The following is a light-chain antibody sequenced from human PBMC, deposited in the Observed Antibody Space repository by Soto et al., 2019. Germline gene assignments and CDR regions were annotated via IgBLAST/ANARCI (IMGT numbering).Light chain of an antibody. Sequence: QSALTQPASVSGSPGQSITISCTGSSSDVGGYNYVSWYQQTPGKAPQLIIYEVTNRPSGVSDRFSGSKSGNTASLTISGLQAEDEADYYCCSYTTTSPYVFGTGTKLTV. CDR1: SSDVGGYNY. CDR2: EVT. CDR3: CSYTTTSPYV. J-gene: IGLJ1*01. V-gene: IGLV2-14*01.